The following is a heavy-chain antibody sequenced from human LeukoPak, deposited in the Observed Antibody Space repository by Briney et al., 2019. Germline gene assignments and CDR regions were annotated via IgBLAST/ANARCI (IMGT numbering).Heavy chain of an antibody. D-gene: IGHD3-3*01. CDR3: AKCNDFWSGYLLY. Sequence: AGGSLRLSCAASGFTFSSYAMGWVRQAPGKGLEWVSAISGSGGSTYYADSVKGRFTISRDNSKNTLYLQMNSLRAEDTAVYYCAKCNDFWSGYLLYWGQGTLVTVSS. V-gene: IGHV3-23*01. J-gene: IGHJ4*02. CDR2: ISGSGGST. CDR1: GFTFSSYA.